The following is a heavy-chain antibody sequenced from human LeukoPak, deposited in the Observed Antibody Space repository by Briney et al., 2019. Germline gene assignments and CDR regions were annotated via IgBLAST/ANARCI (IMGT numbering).Heavy chain of an antibody. D-gene: IGHD2-2*01. CDR3: ARLIYCSSTSCYGSNWFDP. CDR2: IYYSGSI. Sequence: PSETLSLTCAVSGGSISSSNWWSWIRQPPGKGLEWIGYIYYSGSINYNPSLKSRVTISVDTSKNQFSLKLSSVTAADTAVYYCARLIYCSSTSCYGSNWFDPWGQGTLVTVSS. J-gene: IGHJ5*02. V-gene: IGHV4-61*01. CDR1: GGSISSSNW.